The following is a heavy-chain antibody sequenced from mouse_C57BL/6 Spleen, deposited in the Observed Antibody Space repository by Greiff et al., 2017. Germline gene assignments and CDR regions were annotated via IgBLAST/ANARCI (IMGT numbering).Heavy chain of an antibody. J-gene: IGHJ4*01. D-gene: IGHD1-1*01. Sequence: EVQLQESGPELVKPGASVTISCKASGYSFTGYYMNWVQQSPEKSLEWIGEINPSTGGTTYNQKFKTQATLPVDKSSSTDYMQLKRLTSEDSAVYYCARWITTVVGDAKDDWGQGTSVTVSS. CDR3: ARWITTVVGDAKDD. V-gene: IGHV1-42*01. CDR1: GYSFTGYY. CDR2: INPSTGGT.